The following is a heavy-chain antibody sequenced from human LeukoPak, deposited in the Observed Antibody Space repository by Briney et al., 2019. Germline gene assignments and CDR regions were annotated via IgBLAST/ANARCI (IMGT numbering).Heavy chain of an antibody. D-gene: IGHD4-17*01. CDR3: ARVGSRADYGDSRYYYYYYGMDV. Sequence: GGSLRLSCAASGFTFSSYSMNWVRQAPGKGLEWVSYISSSSSTIYYADSVKGRFTISRDNAKNSLYLQMNSLRAEDTAVSYCARVGSRADYGDSRYYYYYYGMDVWGQGTTVTVSS. V-gene: IGHV3-48*01. J-gene: IGHJ6*02. CDR1: GFTFSSYS. CDR2: ISSSSSTI.